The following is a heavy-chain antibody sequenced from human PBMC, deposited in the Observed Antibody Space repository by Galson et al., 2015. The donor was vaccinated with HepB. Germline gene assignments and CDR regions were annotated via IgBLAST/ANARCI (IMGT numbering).Heavy chain of an antibody. CDR1: GSNFSSSI. CDR3: ATASSSGWQYGRVDLDY. J-gene: IGHJ4*02. D-gene: IGHD6-19*01. CDR2: IIPIFGPA. V-gene: IGHV1-69*06. Sequence: SVKVSCKASGSNFSSSIFSWVRQTPAQGLEWMGGIIPIFGPANCPQKFQGRVTITADMSTSTAYIELGSLRFDDTAVYYCATASSSGWQYGRVDLDYWGQGTLVTVSS.